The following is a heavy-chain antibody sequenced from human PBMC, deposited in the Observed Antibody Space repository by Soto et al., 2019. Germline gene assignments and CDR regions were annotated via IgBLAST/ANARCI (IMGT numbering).Heavy chain of an antibody. CDR1: GFTFSSYG. Sequence: PGGSLRLSCAASGFTFSSYGMHWVRQAPGKGLEWVAVIWYDGSNKYYADSVKGRFTISRDNSKNTLYLQMNSLRAEDTAVYYCARVLPRSLSLDFDYWGQETLVTVPS. D-gene: IGHD3-16*01. J-gene: IGHJ4*02. CDR3: ARVLPRSLSLDFDY. V-gene: IGHV3-33*01. CDR2: IWYDGSNK.